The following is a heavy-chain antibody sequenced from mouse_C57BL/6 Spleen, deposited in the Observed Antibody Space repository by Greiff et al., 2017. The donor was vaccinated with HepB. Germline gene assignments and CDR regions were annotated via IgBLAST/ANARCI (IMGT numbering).Heavy chain of an antibody. CDR3: AFYGSSPYAMDY. CDR2: IYPGDGDT. V-gene: IGHV1-80*01. J-gene: IGHJ4*01. Sequence: VQLQQSGAELVKPGASVKISCKASGYAFSSYWMNWVKQRPGKGLEWIGQIYPGDGDTNYNGKFKGKATLTADKSSSTAYMQLSSLTSEDSAVYFCAFYGSSPYAMDYGGQGTSVTVSS. D-gene: IGHD1-1*01. CDR1: GYAFSSYW.